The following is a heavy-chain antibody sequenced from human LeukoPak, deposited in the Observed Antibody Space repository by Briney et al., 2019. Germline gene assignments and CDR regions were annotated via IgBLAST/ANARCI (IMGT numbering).Heavy chain of an antibody. V-gene: IGHV4-61*08. CDR1: GGSISSGGYY. CDR3: ARYYSDSSGYLTSYFAY. Sequence: SETLSLTCTVSGGSISSGGYYWNWIRQHPGKGLEWIGNIYYSGSTYYNPSLKSRVTISVDTSKNQFSLKLSSVTAADTAVYYCARYYSDSSGYLTSYFAYWGQGTLVTVSS. CDR2: IYYSGST. D-gene: IGHD3-22*01. J-gene: IGHJ4*02.